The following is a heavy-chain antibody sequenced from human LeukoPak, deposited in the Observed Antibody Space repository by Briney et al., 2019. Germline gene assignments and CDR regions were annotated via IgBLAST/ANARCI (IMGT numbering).Heavy chain of an antibody. CDR2: IIPIFGTA. Sequence: SVKVSCKASGGTFSSYAISWVRQAPGQGLEWMGGIIPIFGTANYAQKFQGRVTITTDESTSTAYMELSSLRSEDTAVHYCARVGGSSGIVGATRNWFDPWGQGTLVTVSS. J-gene: IGHJ5*02. CDR1: GGTFSSYA. D-gene: IGHD1-26*01. V-gene: IGHV1-69*05. CDR3: ARVGGSSGIVGATRNWFDP.